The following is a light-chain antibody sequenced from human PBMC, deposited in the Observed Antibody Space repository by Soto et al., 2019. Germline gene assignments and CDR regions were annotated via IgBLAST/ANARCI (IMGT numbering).Light chain of an antibody. CDR1: QGISSY. CDR3: QQLNSYPWT. J-gene: IGKJ1*01. Sequence: DIQLTQSPSFLSASVGDRVTITCRASQGISSYLAWYQQKPGKAPKLLIYAASTLQSGVPSRFSGSGSGTEFTLTISSLQPEDFAIYYCQQLNSYPWTFGQGTKVEIK. CDR2: AAS. V-gene: IGKV1-9*01.